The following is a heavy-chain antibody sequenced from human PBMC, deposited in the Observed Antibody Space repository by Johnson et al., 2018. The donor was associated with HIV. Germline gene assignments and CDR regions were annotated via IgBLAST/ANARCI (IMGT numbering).Heavy chain of an antibody. J-gene: IGHJ3*02. Sequence: VQLVESGGGLVQPGGSLRLSCEASESTFSSYWMNWLRQAPGKGLEWVSVIHSGGSTYYADSVKGRFTISRDNSKNTLYLQMHSLRIEDTAVYYCAREELEPDVFDIWGQGTMVTVSS. CDR1: ESTFSSYW. V-gene: IGHV3-66*02. CDR3: AREELEPDVFDI. CDR2: IHSGGST. D-gene: IGHD1-1*01.